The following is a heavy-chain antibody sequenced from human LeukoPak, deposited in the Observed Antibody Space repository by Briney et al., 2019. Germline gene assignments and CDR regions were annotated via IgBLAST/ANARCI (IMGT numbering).Heavy chain of an antibody. Sequence: PGGSLRLSCVASGFPFSSYGMHWVRQAPGKGLEWVAVIWSVGGAEYYADSVKGRFTISRDNSKNTLYLQMNSLRAEDTAVYYCAKRDRLDYWGQGTLVTVSS. V-gene: IGHV3-33*06. J-gene: IGHJ4*02. CDR3: AKRDRLDY. CDR1: GFPFSSYG. CDR2: IWSVGGAE.